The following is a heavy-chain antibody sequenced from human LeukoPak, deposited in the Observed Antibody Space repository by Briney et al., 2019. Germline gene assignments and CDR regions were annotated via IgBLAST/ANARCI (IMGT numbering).Heavy chain of an antibody. CDR1: GYTFTSYG. CDR2: ISPYNGNT. J-gene: IGHJ5*02. D-gene: IGHD6-19*01. Sequence: GASVKVSCKASGYTFTSYGISWVRQAPGQGLEWMGWISPYNGNTNYAQKLQGRVTMTTDTSTSTAYMELRSLRSDDTAVYYCARDDLLGIAVAGGFDPWGQGTLVTVSS. CDR3: ARDDLLGIAVAGGFDP. V-gene: IGHV1-18*01.